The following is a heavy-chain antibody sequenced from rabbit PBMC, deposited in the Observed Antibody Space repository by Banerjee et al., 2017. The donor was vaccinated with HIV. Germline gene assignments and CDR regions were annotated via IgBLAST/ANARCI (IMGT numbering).Heavy chain of an antibody. J-gene: IGHJ4*01. V-gene: IGHV1S45*01. CDR1: GFSFSSSYW. CDR2: ISGSTGKT. CDR3: ARGGGANGYALDL. D-gene: IGHD6-1*01. Sequence: EESGGDLVKPEGSLTLTCTASGFSFSSSYWICWVRQAPGKGLEWIACISGSTGKTYYANWAKGRFTISKTSSTTVTLQMTSLTAADTATYFCARGGGANGYALDLWGPGTLVTVS.